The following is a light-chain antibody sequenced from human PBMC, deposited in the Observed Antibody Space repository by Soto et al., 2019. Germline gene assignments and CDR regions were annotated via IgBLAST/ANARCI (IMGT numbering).Light chain of an antibody. CDR1: SSNIGSNS. V-gene: IGLV1-47*02. Sequence: QSVLTQPPSASGTPGQRVTISCSGSSSNIGSNSVYWYQQLPGTAPKLLIYSNHQRPSGVPERFSGSKSGTSASLAISGLRSEDEANYYCAAWDDSPSGVVFGGGTKLTVL. J-gene: IGLJ2*01. CDR2: SNH. CDR3: AAWDDSPSGVV.